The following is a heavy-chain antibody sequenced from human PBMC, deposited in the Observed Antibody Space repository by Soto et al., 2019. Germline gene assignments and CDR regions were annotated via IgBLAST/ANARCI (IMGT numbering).Heavy chain of an antibody. V-gene: IGHV5-51*06. J-gene: IGHJ4*02. D-gene: IGHD6-6*01. Sequence: GESLKISCKGSGCSFTNYWIGWVRQMPGKGLEWMGIIYPGDSDTRYGPSFQGQVTFSVDKSISTAYLQWSSLKASVTAMYYCARDGLSSSSSFDYWGQGTLVTVSS. CDR1: GCSFTNYW. CDR3: ARDGLSSSSSFDY. CDR2: IYPGDSDT.